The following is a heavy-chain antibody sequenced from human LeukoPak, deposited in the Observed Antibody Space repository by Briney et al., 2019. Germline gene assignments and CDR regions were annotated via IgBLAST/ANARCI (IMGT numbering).Heavy chain of an antibody. CDR1: GGSMSGYY. J-gene: IGHJ4*02. D-gene: IGHD3-10*01. Sequence: SETLSLTCTVSGGSMSGYYWSWIRQPPGKGLKWIGYIYYSGSTNYNPSFKSRVTISVDTSKNQFSLKLSSVTAADTAVYYCARDIGSGSSTSDYWGQGTLVTVSS. V-gene: IGHV4-59*01. CDR3: ARDIGSGSSTSDY. CDR2: IYYSGST.